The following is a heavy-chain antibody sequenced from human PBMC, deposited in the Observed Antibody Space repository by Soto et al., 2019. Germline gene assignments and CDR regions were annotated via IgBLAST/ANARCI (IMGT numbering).Heavy chain of an antibody. CDR1: GGSVSSGSYY. CDR2: IYYSGST. CDR3: ARNGGVYFDY. D-gene: IGHD1-1*01. V-gene: IGHV4-61*01. J-gene: IGHJ4*02. Sequence: TLSLTCTVSGGSVSSGSYYWSWIRQPPGKGLEWIGYIYYSGSTNYNPSLKSRVTISVDTSKNQFSLKLSSVTAADTAVYYCARNGGVYFDYWGQGTLVTVSS.